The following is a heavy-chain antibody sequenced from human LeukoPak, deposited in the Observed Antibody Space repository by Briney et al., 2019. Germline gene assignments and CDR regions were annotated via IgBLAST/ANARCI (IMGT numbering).Heavy chain of an antibody. D-gene: IGHD3-22*01. Sequence: GGSLRLSCAASGFTFNTFGMHWVRQAPGKGLEWVAFIRYDGSNKYYADSVKGRFTISRDNSKNTLYLQMNSLRAEDTAVYYCAKDPPLSYYDSSGYYDYWGQGTLVTVSS. CDR3: AKDPPLSYYDSSGYYDY. CDR1: GFTFNTFG. CDR2: IRYDGSNK. J-gene: IGHJ4*02. V-gene: IGHV3-30*02.